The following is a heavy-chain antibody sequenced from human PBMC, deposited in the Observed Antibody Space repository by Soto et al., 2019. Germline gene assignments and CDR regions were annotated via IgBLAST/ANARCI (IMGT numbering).Heavy chain of an antibody. D-gene: IGHD7-27*01. J-gene: IGHJ4*02. CDR3: ASERDAHLIGDQGFDY. CDR2: INAGNGNT. V-gene: IGHV1-3*01. Sequence: ASVKVSCKASGYTFTSYAMHWVRQAPGQRLEWMGWINAGNGNTKYSQKFQGRVTITRDTSASTAYMELSSLRSEDTAVYYCASERDAHLIGDQGFDYWGQGTLVTVSS. CDR1: GYTFTSYA.